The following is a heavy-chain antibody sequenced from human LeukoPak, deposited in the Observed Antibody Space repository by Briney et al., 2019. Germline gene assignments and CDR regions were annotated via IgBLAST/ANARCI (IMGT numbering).Heavy chain of an antibody. J-gene: IGHJ5*02. Sequence: SVKVSCKASGFTFTTYGFSWVRQAPGQGLEWMGGIIPVFGTANYAQKFQGRVTITADESTSTAYMELSSLRSEDTAVYYCARGGGPLRFMARASPGWFDPWGQGTLVTVSS. CDR2: IIPVFGTA. D-gene: IGHD3-3*01. CDR3: ARGGGPLRFMARASPGWFDP. V-gene: IGHV1-69*13. CDR1: GFTFTTYG.